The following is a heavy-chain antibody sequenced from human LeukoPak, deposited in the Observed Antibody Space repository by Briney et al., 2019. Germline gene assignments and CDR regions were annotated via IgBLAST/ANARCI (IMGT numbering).Heavy chain of an antibody. V-gene: IGHV1-24*01. Sequence: GASVKVSCKVSGHTLSDLSMRWVRQAPGKGLEWMGGFDPENGKTVYAKKFQGRVTLTEDTSRDTGYMEVSSLRSEDTAVYYCGTKRWAAAGPIDFWGQGTLVTVSS. D-gene: IGHD6-13*01. CDR2: FDPENGKT. CDR1: GHTLSDLS. J-gene: IGHJ4*02. CDR3: GTKRWAAAGPIDF.